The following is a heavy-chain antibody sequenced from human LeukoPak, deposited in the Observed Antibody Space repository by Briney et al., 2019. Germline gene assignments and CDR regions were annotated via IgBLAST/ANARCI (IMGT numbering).Heavy chain of an antibody. CDR2: IYGSGTT. CDR3: ASVGGGSPY. J-gene: IGHJ4*02. D-gene: IGHD3-16*01. V-gene: IGHV4-38-2*02. Sequence: PSETLSLTCTVSGYSISSGHFWSWIRQPPGKGLEWIGSIYGSGTTYYDPPLRSRVSIPADTSKSHFSLELSSVTAADTAVYYCASVGGGSPYWGQGTLVTVSS. CDR1: GYSISSGHF.